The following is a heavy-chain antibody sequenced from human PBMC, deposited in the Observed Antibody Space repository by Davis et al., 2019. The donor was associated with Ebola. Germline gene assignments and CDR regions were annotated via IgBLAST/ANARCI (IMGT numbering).Heavy chain of an antibody. CDR1: GFTFSDYY. CDR3: ARDLQLVSAIDY. V-gene: IGHV3-11*01. CDR2: ISSSGSTI. J-gene: IGHJ4*02. Sequence: PGGSLRLSCGASGFTFSDYYMSWIRQAPGKGLEWVSYISSSGSTIYYADSVKGRFTISRDNAKNSLYLQMNSLRAEDTAVYYCARDLQLVSAIDYWGQGTLVTVSS. D-gene: IGHD1-1*01.